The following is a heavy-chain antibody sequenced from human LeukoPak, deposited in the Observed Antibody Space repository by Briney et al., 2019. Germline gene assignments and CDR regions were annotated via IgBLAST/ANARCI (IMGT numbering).Heavy chain of an antibody. J-gene: IGHJ4*02. D-gene: IGHD3-10*01. Sequence: GESLKISCKGSGYSFTSYWLGWVRQMPGQGLEWMGIIDPGDSETRHSPSFQGQVTIPADKSISTAYLQWSRLKDSDTDMYYCARPRGSGSSYYFDYWGQGTLVTVSS. CDR1: GYSFTSYW. CDR3: ARPRGSGSSYYFDY. CDR2: IDPGDSET. V-gene: IGHV5-51*01.